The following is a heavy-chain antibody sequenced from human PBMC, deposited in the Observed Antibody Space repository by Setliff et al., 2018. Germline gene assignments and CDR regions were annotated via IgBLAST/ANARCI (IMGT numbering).Heavy chain of an antibody. V-gene: IGHV1-69-2*01. J-gene: IGHJ5*02. CDR3: ATLSKYPYGSGSYMGIRWFDP. Sequence: VASVKVSCKASGYTFTDYYMHWVQQAPGKGLEWMGRVDPEDGETISAEKFQGRVTITADTSTDTAYMELSSLGSEDTAVYYCATLSKYPYGSGSYMGIRWFDPWGQGTRVTVSS. CDR1: GYTFTDYY. D-gene: IGHD3-10*01. CDR2: VDPEDGET.